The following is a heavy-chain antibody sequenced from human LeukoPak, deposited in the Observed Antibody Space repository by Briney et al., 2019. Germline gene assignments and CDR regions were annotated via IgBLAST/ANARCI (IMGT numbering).Heavy chain of an antibody. J-gene: IGHJ4*02. CDR1: GGTFSSYA. CDR3: ARELIGSGSYLATFDY. Sequence: SVKVSCKASGGTFSSYAISWVRQAPGQGLEWMGRIIPILGIANYAQKFQGRVTITADKSTSTAYMELSSLRSEDTAVYYCARELIGSGSYLATFDYWGQGTPVTVSS. D-gene: IGHD1-26*01. CDR2: IIPILGIA. V-gene: IGHV1-69*04.